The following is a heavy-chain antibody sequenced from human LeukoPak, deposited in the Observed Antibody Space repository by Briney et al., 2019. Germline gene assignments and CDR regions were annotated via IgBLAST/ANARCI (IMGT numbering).Heavy chain of an antibody. D-gene: IGHD6-13*01. CDR1: GYTFTGYY. V-gene: IGHV1-2*02. CDR3: AREEMAAAGKWFDP. Sequence: ASVKVSCKASGYTFTGYYMHWVRQAPGQGLEWMGWINPNSGGTNYAQKFQGRVTMTRDTSISTAYMELSRLRSDDTAVYYCAREEMAAAGKWFDPWGQGTLVTVSS. J-gene: IGHJ5*02. CDR2: INPNSGGT.